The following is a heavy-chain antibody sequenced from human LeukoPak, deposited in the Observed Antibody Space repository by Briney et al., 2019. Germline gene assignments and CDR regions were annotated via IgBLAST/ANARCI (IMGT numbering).Heavy chain of an antibody. D-gene: IGHD4-11*01. Sequence: PSETLSLTCTVSGGSISSGDYYWSWIRQPPGKGLEWIGYIYYSGSTYYNPSPKSRVTISVDTSKNQFSLTLSSVTAADTAVYYCARASTVRLRLDAFDIWGQGTMVTVSS. V-gene: IGHV4-30-4*08. CDR1: GGSISSGDYY. CDR2: IYYSGST. CDR3: ARASTVRLRLDAFDI. J-gene: IGHJ3*02.